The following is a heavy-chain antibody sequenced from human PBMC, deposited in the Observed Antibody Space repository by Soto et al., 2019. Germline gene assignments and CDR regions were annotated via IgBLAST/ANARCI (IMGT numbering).Heavy chain of an antibody. V-gene: IGHV4-34*01. D-gene: IGHD3-16*01. Sequence: ETLSLTCAVYGGSFSGYYWSWIRQPPGKGLEWIGEINHSGSTNYNPSLKSRVTISVDTSKNQFSLKLSSVTAADTAVYYCARLTWGSFDYWGQGTLVTVSS. CDR3: ARLTWGSFDY. CDR1: GGSFSGYY. J-gene: IGHJ4*02. CDR2: INHSGST.